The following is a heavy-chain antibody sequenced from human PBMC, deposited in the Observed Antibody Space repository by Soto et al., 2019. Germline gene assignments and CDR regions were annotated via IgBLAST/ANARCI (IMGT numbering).Heavy chain of an antibody. CDR1: GGSISSSSYF. CDR2: MYYSGTT. D-gene: IGHD4-17*01. V-gene: IGHV4-39*01. J-gene: IGHJ5*02. CDR3: AIHGARKIRSLHWFDP. Sequence: SETLSLTCTVSGGSISSSSYFWGWIRQPPGKGLEWIGSMYYSGTTYYNPSLKSRVTISVDTSKNQFSLKLSSVTAADTAVYYCAIHGARKIRSLHWFDPWGQGTLVTVSS.